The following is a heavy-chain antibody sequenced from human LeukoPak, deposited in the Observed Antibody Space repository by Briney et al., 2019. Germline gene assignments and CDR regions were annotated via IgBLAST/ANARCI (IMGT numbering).Heavy chain of an antibody. D-gene: IGHD6-19*01. CDR2: IQSGGST. V-gene: IGHV3-66*01. CDR1: GLTVNNNH. J-gene: IGHJ4*02. Sequence: PGGSLRLSCAASGLTVNNNHMSWVRQAPGKGLEWVSLIQSGGSTHYADSVKGRFTISRDNSKNTLYLQMNSLRAEDTAVYYCARDRGDSSGWPIIDYWGQGTLVTVSS. CDR3: ARDRGDSSGWPIIDY.